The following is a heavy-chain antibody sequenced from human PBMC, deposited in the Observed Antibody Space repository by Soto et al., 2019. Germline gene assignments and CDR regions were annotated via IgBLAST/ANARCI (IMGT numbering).Heavy chain of an antibody. CDR2: INHSGST. D-gene: IGHD6-13*01. CDR1: GGSFSGYY. J-gene: IGHJ4*02. V-gene: IGHV4-34*01. CDR3: ARGLLGIAAAAPFDY. Sequence: SETLSLTCAVYGGSFSGYYWSWIRQPPGKGLEWIGEINHSGSTNYNPSLKSRVTISVDTSKNQFSLKLSSVTAADTAVYYCARGLLGIAAAAPFDYWGQGTLVTVSS.